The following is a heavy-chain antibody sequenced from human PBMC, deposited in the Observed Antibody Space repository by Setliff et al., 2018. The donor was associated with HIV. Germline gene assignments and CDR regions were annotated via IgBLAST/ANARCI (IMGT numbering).Heavy chain of an antibody. CDR1: GFIFSSYG. Sequence: GGSLSLSCAASGFIFSSYGMHWVRQAPGKGLEWVAVIWYDGSNKYYADSVKGRFTISRDNSKNTLYLQMNSLGAEDTAVYYCAKSTADSGIVVVIDYWGQGTLVTVSS. CDR3: AKSTADSGIVVVIDY. CDR2: IWYDGSNK. V-gene: IGHV3-33*06. J-gene: IGHJ4*02. D-gene: IGHD3-22*01.